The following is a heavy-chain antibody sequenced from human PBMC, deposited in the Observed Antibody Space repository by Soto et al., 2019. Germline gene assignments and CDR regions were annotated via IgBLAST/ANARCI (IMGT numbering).Heavy chain of an antibody. Sequence: PGGSLRLSCAASGFTVSSNYMSWVRQAPGKGLEWVSVIYSGGSTYCADSVKGRFTISRDNSKNTLYLQMNSLRAEDTAVYYCARVRPLEYYYDSSGSFDPWGQGTLVTVSS. V-gene: IGHV3-53*01. CDR2: IYSGGST. CDR3: ARVRPLEYYYDSSGSFDP. CDR1: GFTVSSNY. J-gene: IGHJ5*02. D-gene: IGHD3-22*01.